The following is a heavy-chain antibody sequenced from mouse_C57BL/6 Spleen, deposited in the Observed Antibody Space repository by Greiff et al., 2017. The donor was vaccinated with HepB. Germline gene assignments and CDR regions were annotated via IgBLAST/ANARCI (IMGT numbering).Heavy chain of an antibody. V-gene: IGHV5-9-1*02. J-gene: IGHJ3*01. CDR1: GFTFSSYA. CDR3: TRDNYYGNLFAY. D-gene: IGHD2-1*01. Sequence: DVMLVESGKGLVKPGGSLKLSCAASGFTFSSYAMSWVRQTPEKRLEWVAYISSGGDYIYYADTVKGRFTISRDNARNTLYLQMSSLKSEDTAMYYCTRDNYYGNLFAYWGQGTLVTVSA. CDR2: ISSGGDYI.